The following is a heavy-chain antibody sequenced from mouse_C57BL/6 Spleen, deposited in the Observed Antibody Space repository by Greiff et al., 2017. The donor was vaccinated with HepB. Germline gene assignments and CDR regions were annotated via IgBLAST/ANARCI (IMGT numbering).Heavy chain of an antibody. V-gene: IGHV1-47*01. Sequence: VQLQQSGAELVKPGASVKMSCKASGYTFTTYPIEWVKQNHGKSLEWIGNFHPYNDDTKYNEKFKGKATLTVEKSSSTVYLELIRLTSDDSAVYYCARGYYGSGHPFDYWGQGTTLTVSS. CDR3: ARGYYGSGHPFDY. J-gene: IGHJ2*01. D-gene: IGHD1-1*01. CDR2: FHPYNDDT. CDR1: GYTFTTYP.